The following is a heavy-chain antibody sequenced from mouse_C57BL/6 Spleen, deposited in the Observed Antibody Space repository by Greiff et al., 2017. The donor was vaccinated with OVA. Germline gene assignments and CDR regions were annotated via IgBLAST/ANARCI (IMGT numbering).Heavy chain of an antibody. CDR1: GYTFTSYW. CDR2: IDPSDSYT. J-gene: IGHJ4*01. V-gene: IGHV1-50*01. CDR3: ARYDGGGDYAMDY. Sequence: QVQLQQPGAELVKPGASVKLSCKASGYTFTSYWMQWVKQRPGQGLEWIGEIDPSDSYTNYRQKFKGKATLTVDTSSSPAYMQLSSLTSEDSAVYYCARYDGGGDYAMDYWGQGTSVTVSS. D-gene: IGHD2-3*01.